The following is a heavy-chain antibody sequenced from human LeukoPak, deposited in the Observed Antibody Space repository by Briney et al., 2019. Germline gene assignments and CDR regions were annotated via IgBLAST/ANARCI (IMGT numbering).Heavy chain of an antibody. V-gene: IGHV3-30*02. Sequence: PGGSLRLSCAASGFTFSSYGMHWVRQAPGKGLGWVAFIRYDGSNKYYADSVKGRFTISRDNSKNTLYLQMNSLRPEDTAVYYCAKQTTVTTFGYMDVWGKGTTVAISS. CDR1: GFTFSSYG. CDR3: AKQTTVTTFGYMDV. J-gene: IGHJ6*03. D-gene: IGHD4-17*01. CDR2: IRYDGSNK.